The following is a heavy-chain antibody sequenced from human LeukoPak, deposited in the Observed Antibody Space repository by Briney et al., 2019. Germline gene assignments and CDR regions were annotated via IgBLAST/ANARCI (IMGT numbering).Heavy chain of an antibody. CDR2: ISGHNGDV. CDR1: GYTFSNYG. CDR3: ARYNSLLRGVTTSHY. D-gene: IGHD3-10*01. V-gene: IGHV1-18*01. J-gene: IGHJ4*02. Sequence: ASVKVSCKASGYTFSNYGITWVRQAPGQGLEWMGTISGHNGDVNYAPKFQGRVTMTTDTSTTTAYMELRSLRFDDTAVYYCARYNSLLRGVTTSHYWGQGTLVTVSS.